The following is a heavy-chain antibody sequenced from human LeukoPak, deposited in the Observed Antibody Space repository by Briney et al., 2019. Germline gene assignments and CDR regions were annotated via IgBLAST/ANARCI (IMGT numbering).Heavy chain of an antibody. CDR1: GFTFSTYA. CDR3: ARRAGAYSHPYDY. CDR2: ISQNGNEK. J-gene: IGHJ4*02. D-gene: IGHD4/OR15-4a*01. V-gene: IGHV3-30*14. Sequence: GGSLRLSCAASGFTFSTYAMHWVRQAPGKGLEWVAVISQNGNEKYYTDSVKGRFTISRDNSKNTLYLQMNSLRADDTAVYYCARRAGAYSHPYDYWGQGTLVTVSS.